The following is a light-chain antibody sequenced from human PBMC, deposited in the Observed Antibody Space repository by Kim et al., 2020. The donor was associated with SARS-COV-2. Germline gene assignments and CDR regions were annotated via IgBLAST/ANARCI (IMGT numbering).Light chain of an antibody. V-gene: IGKV3-15*01. CDR3: QQYNNWPLT. CDR2: SAS. J-gene: IGKJ4*01. Sequence: LSPGERVTLSCRASQTVRSNLAWYQQKPGQTPRLLISSASTRATGVPDRFSGSGSGTEFTLTISSLHSEDFAVYYCQQYNNWPLTFGGGTKVDIK. CDR1: QTVRSN.